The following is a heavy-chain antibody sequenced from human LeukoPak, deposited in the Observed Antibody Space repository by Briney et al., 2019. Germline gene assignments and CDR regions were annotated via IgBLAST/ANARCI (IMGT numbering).Heavy chain of an antibody. CDR1: GGSISRYY. J-gene: IGHJ4*02. V-gene: IGHV4-59*01. D-gene: IGHD3-22*01. CDR2: ISYSGST. CDR3: ARLDYYHFDY. Sequence: SETLSLTCTVSGGSISRYYWSWIRQPPGKGLEWIGYISYSGSTKYNPSLMRRVTISVDTSKKQFSLKLSSATAADTAVYYCARLDYYHFDYWGQGTVVTVSS.